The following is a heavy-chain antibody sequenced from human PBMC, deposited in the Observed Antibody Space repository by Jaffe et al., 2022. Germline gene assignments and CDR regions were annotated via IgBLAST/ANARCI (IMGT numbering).Heavy chain of an antibody. J-gene: IGHJ4*02. CDR2: IYYSGST. D-gene: IGHD3-22*01. CDR1: GGSISSYY. V-gene: IGHV4-59*01. CDR3: AREHYYDSSGLFDY. Sequence: QVQLQESGPGLVKPSETLSLTCTVSGGSISSYYWSWIRQPPGKGLEWIGYIYYSGSTNYNPSLKSRVTISVDTSKNQFSLKLSSVTAADTAVYYCAREHYYDSSGLFDYWGQGTLVTVSS.